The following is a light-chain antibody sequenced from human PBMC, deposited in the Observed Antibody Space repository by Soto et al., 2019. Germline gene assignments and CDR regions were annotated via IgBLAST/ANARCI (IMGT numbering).Light chain of an antibody. J-gene: IGKJ1*01. Sequence: DIQMTQSPSTLSASVGDRVTITCRASQTISIWLAWYQQKPGKAPKLLIYKASTLESGVPSRFSGSGSETDFTLTISSLQPDDFAIYYCQQYKSFWTFGQGTKVEMK. CDR2: KAS. V-gene: IGKV1-5*03. CDR3: QQYKSFWT. CDR1: QTISIW.